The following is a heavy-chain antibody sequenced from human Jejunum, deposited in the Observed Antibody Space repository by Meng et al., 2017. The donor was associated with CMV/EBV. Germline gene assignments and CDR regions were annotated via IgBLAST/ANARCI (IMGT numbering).Heavy chain of an antibody. V-gene: IGHV3-30*02. CDR2: IRNDGSEI. J-gene: IGHJ4*02. CDR1: GISFSNSG. CDR3: VKDKGRTALDY. Sequence: QGEVVGSGGGVGQPGGSLRLSCVTSGISFSNSGMHWVRQAPGKGLEWVVFIRNDGSEIYYVDSVKGRFTISRDNSKNTVYLQMNSLRVEDTGVYYCVKDKGRTALDYWGQGSLVTVSS. D-gene: IGHD3-10*01.